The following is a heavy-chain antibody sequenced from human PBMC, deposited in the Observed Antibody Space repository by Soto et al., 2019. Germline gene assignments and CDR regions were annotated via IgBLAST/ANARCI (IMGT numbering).Heavy chain of an antibody. CDR2: IKSDGTVT. Sequence: PGGSLRLSCVVSGITFSTYRMHWVSQAPGKGLVWVSHIKSDGTVTHYTDSVRGRFIISRDNAKNTLFLQMNTLRAEDTAVYYCARENYVFWSGYYLDYWGQGTLVTVSS. V-gene: IGHV3-74*01. J-gene: IGHJ4*02. D-gene: IGHD3-3*01. CDR1: GITFSTYR. CDR3: ARENYVFWSGYYLDY.